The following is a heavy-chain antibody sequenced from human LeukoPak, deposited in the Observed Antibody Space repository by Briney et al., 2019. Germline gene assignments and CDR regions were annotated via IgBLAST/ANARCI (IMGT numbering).Heavy chain of an antibody. CDR1: GGSISSGGYY. D-gene: IGHD6-13*01. V-gene: IGHV4-30-2*01. CDR2: IYHSGST. CDR3: ARPRQMRAAAGRAPNGNYYYYYYYMDV. J-gene: IGHJ6*03. Sequence: SQTLSLTCTVSGGSISSGGYYWSWIRQPPGKGLECIGYIYHSGSTYYNPSLKSRVAISVDTSKNQFSLKLRSVTAADTAVYYCARPRQMRAAAGRAPNGNYYYYYYYMDVWGKGTTVTVSS.